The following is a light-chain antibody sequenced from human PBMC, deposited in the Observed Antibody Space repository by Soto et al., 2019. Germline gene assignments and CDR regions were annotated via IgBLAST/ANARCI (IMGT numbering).Light chain of an antibody. CDR3: QQYGSYRT. CDR1: QSISSW. Sequence: DSQLLQAPSTLFASEGDRVTITCRASQSISSWLAWYQQRPGRAPKLLIYKAANLQSGVPSRFSGSGSGTEFTLTISSLQPDDFATYYCQQYGSYRTFGQGTKVDIK. J-gene: IGKJ1*01. V-gene: IGKV1-5*03. CDR2: KAA.